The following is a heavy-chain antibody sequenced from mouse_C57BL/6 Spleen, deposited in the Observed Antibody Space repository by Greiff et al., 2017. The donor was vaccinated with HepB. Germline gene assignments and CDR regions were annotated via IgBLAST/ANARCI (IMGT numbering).Heavy chain of an antibody. J-gene: IGHJ2*01. CDR1: GFNIKDDY. D-gene: IGHD2-10*01. V-gene: IGHV14-4*01. CDR3: TTGGALLFDY. CDR2: IDPENGDT. Sequence: EVQLQQSGAELVRPGASVKLSCTASGFNIKDDYMHWVKQRPEQGLEWIGWIDPENGDTEYASKFQGKATITADTSSNTAYLQLSSLTSEDTAVYYCTTGGALLFDYWGQGTTLTVSS.